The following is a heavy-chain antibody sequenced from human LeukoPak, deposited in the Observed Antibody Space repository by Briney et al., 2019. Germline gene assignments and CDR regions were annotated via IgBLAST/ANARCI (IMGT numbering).Heavy chain of an antibody. CDR1: GFIFDDYA. J-gene: IGHJ4*02. CDR3: AKAVYGSVAGSYFDY. CDR2: ISWNRGSI. D-gene: IGHD3-10*01. Sequence: PGGSLSLFCAASGFIFDDYAMQWVRQAPGKGLEWVSGISWNRGSIGHADSVKGRFTLSRDNAKNSLYVQMNSLRAEDMALYYCAKAVYGSVAGSYFDYWGQGTLVTVSS. V-gene: IGHV3-9*03.